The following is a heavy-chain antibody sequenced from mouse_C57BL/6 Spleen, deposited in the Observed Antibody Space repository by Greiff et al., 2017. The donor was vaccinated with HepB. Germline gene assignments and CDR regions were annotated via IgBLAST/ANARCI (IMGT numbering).Heavy chain of an antibody. Sequence: EVHLVESGGDLVKPGGSLKLSCAASGFTFSSYGMSWVRQTPDKRLEWVATISSGGSYTYYPDSVKGRFTISRDNAKNTLYLQMSSLKSEDTAMYYCARHETTPRYFDVWGTGTTVTVSS. J-gene: IGHJ1*03. CDR3: ARHETTPRYFDV. CDR1: GFTFSSYG. CDR2: ISSGGSYT. D-gene: IGHD1-1*01. V-gene: IGHV5-6*01.